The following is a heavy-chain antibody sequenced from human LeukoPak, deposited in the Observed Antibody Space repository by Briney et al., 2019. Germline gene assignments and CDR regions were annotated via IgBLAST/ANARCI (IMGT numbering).Heavy chain of an antibody. Sequence: GGSLRLSCAASGFTFSSYWMHWVRQAPGKGLVWASRINSDGSTISYADSVKGRFTISRDNAKNTLYLQMTILTAEDTAVYYCARVGKSGSYYYFDYWGQGTLVTVSS. CDR1: GFTFSSYW. CDR3: ARVGKSGSYYYFDY. V-gene: IGHV3-74*01. J-gene: IGHJ4*02. D-gene: IGHD1-26*01. CDR2: INSDGSTI.